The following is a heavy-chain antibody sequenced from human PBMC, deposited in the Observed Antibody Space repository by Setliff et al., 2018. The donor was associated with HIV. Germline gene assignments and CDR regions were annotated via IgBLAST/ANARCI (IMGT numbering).Heavy chain of an antibody. V-gene: IGHV3-23*01. CDR1: GFTFSSFA. D-gene: IGHD1-1*01. CDR2: ISNSGEST. CDR3: AKVDDGQCNTFNCRDFDY. Sequence: PGGSLRLSCAASGFTFSSFAMNWVRQAPGKGLECVSGISNSGESTYYADSVKGRFTVSRDNSKNTLYLQMNSLTAEDSAIYYCAKVDDGQCNTFNCRDFDYWGRGTLVTVSS. J-gene: IGHJ4*02.